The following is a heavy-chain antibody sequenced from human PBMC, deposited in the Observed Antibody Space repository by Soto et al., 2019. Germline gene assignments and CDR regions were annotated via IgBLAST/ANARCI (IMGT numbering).Heavy chain of an antibody. CDR2: IFHDGTA. D-gene: IGHD3-22*01. Sequence: PSQTLSLTCALSAVSLTSGNWWTWVRQSPQRGLEYIGKIFHDGTANYYPSYERRVAMSVDTSRNQFSLTLTSVPAAHTAVYFCARLVYDTSLNYMYFDFWGPGTMVTVSS. V-gene: IGHV4-4*02. CDR3: ARLVYDTSLNYMYFDF. J-gene: IGHJ4*01. CDR1: AVSLTSGNW.